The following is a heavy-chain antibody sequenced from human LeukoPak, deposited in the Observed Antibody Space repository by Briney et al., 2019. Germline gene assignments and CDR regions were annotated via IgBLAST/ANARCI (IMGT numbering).Heavy chain of an antibody. Sequence: SETLSLTCAVYGGSFSGYYWSWIRQPPGKGLEWIGEINHSGSTNYNPSLKSRVTISVDTSKNQFSLKLSSVTAADTAVYYCARDYGSGFSWGQGTLVTVSS. J-gene: IGHJ5*02. V-gene: IGHV4-34*01. CDR1: GGSFSGYY. D-gene: IGHD3-10*01. CDR2: INHSGST. CDR3: ARDYGSGFS.